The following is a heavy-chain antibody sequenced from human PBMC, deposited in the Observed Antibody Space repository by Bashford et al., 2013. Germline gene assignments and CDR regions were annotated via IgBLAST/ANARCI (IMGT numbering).Heavy chain of an antibody. CDR1: GGSISSSSYY. CDR3: ASGSYYGDKKLDY. Sequence: SETLSLTCTVSGGSISSSSYYWGWIRQPPGKGLEWIGYIYYSGSTYYNPSLKSRVTMSVDTSKNQFSLKLVSVTAADTAVYYCASGSYYGDKKLDYWGQGTLVTVSS. V-gene: IGHV4-39*01. D-gene: IGHD4-23*01. CDR2: IYYSGST. J-gene: IGHJ4*02.